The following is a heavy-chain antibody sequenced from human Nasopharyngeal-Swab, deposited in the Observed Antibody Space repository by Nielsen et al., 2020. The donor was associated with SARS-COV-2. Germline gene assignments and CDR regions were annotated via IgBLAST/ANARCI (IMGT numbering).Heavy chain of an antibody. V-gene: IGHV1-69*06. Sequence: WVGQAPGQGLEWMGGIIPIFGTANYAQKFQGRVTITADKSTSTAYMELSSLRSEDTAVYYCARDTMVRGVIITPYDAFDIWGQGTMVTVSS. CDR2: IIPIFGTA. J-gene: IGHJ3*02. CDR3: ARDTMVRGVIITPYDAFDI. D-gene: IGHD3-10*01.